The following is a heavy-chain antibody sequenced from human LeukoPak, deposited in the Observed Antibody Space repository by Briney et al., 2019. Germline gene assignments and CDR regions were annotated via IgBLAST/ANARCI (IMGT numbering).Heavy chain of an antibody. J-gene: IGHJ4*02. CDR1: GYTFTGYY. CDR3: ARDRRGAYGDYATSF. Sequence: ASVKVSCKASGYTFTGYYKHWVRQAPGQGLEWMGWINPNSGGSNYAQKFQGRVTMTRDTSISTAYMELSRLRSDDTAVYYCARDRRGAYGDYATSFWGQGTLVTVSS. D-gene: IGHD4-17*01. V-gene: IGHV1-2*02. CDR2: INPNSGGS.